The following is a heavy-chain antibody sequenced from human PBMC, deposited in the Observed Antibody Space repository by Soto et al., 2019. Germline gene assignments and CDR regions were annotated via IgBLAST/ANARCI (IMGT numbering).Heavy chain of an antibody. CDR1: GGTSRSLS. CDR3: ARDPHSAGGWFDP. V-gene: IGHV1-69*17. D-gene: IGHD2-15*01. J-gene: IGHJ5*02. Sequence: QVQLVQSVAEVKKPGSSVKVSCKASGGTSRSLSITWVRQAPGQGLEWMGGITPLFGIPNYPQKFQGRLTITADKSTGTAYLELSSLRSGDTAVYYCARDPHSAGGWFDPWGRGTLVTVSS. CDR2: ITPLFGIP.